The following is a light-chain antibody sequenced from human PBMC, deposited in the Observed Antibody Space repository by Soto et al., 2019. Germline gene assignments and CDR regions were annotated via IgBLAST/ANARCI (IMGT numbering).Light chain of an antibody. V-gene: IGKV3-20*01. Sequence: EIVLRQSPGTLSFSPGERATLSCRASHTISSSYLAWYQQKPGQAPRLLMYGISRRATGIPDRFSGSGSGTDFTLTITRLEPEDFAVYYCQQYVTSSPRTFGQGTKVDIK. CDR2: GIS. J-gene: IGKJ1*01. CDR1: HTISSSY. CDR3: QQYVTSSPRT.